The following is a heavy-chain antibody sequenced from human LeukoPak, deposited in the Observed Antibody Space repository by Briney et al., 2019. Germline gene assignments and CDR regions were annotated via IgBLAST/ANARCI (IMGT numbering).Heavy chain of an antibody. V-gene: IGHV3-53*01. J-gene: IGHJ4*02. CDR3: ARESASGWYHAY. CDR1: GFIVSSNY. D-gene: IGHD6-19*01. Sequence: PGGTLRLSCAASGFIVSSNYMSWVRQAPGKGLEWVSAIYSGGSTYYADSVKDRFTISRDYSSNTLYLQMNSPRAEDTAVYYCARESASGWYHAYWRQGTLVTVSS. CDR2: IYSGGST.